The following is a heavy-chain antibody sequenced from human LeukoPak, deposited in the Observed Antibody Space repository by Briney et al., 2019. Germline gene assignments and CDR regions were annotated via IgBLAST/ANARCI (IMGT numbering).Heavy chain of an antibody. CDR2: TYYRSKWYN. CDR3: VRVPYYDFQTDAFDI. CDR1: GDSVSANGAA. V-gene: IGHV6-1*01. Sequence: SQTLSLTCAISGDSVSANGAAWNWIRQSPSRGLEWLGRTYYRSKWYNDYAVSVKSRITINPDTSKNQFSLQLNSVTPEDTAVYYCVRVPYYDFQTDAFDIWGQGTMVTVSS. J-gene: IGHJ3*02. D-gene: IGHD3-3*01.